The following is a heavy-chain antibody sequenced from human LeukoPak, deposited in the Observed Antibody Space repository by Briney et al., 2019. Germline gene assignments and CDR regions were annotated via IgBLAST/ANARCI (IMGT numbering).Heavy chain of an antibody. V-gene: IGHV3-74*01. CDR1: GFTFSSHW. Sequence: GGSLRLSCAASGFTFSSHWMHWVRQAPGKGLVWVSRINSDGSSISYADSVKGRFTISRDNSKNTLYLQMNSLRAEDTAVYYCAREGDDSSGSIDYWGQGTLVTVSS. CDR2: INSDGSSI. D-gene: IGHD3-22*01. J-gene: IGHJ4*02. CDR3: AREGDDSSGSIDY.